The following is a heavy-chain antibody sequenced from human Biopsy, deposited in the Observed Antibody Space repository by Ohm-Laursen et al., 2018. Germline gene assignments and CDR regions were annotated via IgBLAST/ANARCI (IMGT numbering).Heavy chain of an antibody. CDR3: ATKLTGYFHH. V-gene: IGHV1-69*06. CDR1: GGTFSNYG. CDR2: NIPILGTG. J-gene: IGHJ1*01. Sequence: SSVKVSCNVPGGTFSNYGVNWVRQAPGQGLEWLGGNIPILGTGNYAQKFQDRVTVAADTSKSTATMELRSLRSDDTAVYYCATKLTGYFHHWGQGTPVIVSS. D-gene: IGHD3-9*01.